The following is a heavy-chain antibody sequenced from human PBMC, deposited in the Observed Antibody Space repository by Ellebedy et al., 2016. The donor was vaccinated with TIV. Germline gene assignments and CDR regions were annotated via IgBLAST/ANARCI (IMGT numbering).Heavy chain of an antibody. Sequence: ASVKVSCXASGYTFTSYGISWVRQAPGQGLEWIGWINPNSGGTNYAQKFQGWVTMTRDTSISTAYMELSRLRSDDTAVYYCARGSPQGGDFDYWGQGTLVTVSS. J-gene: IGHJ4*02. CDR1: GYTFTSYG. CDR2: INPNSGGT. V-gene: IGHV1-2*04. D-gene: IGHD3-16*01. CDR3: ARGSPQGGDFDY.